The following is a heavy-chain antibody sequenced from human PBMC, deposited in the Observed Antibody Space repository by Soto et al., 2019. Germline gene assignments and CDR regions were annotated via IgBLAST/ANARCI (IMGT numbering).Heavy chain of an antibody. CDR2: IYYSGST. CDR3: ARDRAYNWNYYYYSGMDV. J-gene: IGHJ6*02. V-gene: IGHV4-30-4*02. Sequence: SETLSLTCSVSGGSISSGDYYWNWIRQPPGKGLEWIGHIYYSGSTYYNSSLKSRVTISLDTSKNQFSLKLSSVTAADTAVYYCARDRAYNWNYYYYSGMDVWGQGTTVTV. CDR1: GGSISSGDYY. D-gene: IGHD1-20*01.